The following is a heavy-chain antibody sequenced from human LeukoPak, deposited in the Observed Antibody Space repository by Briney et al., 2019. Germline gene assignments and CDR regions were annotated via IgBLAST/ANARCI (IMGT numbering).Heavy chain of an antibody. CDR2: IYYSGST. V-gene: IGHV4-61*01. D-gene: IGHD3-3*01. CDR3: ATSPVSGRTNTAFDI. CDR1: GGSISSSSYY. J-gene: IGHJ3*02. Sequence: SETLSLTCTVSGGSISSSSYYWSWIRQPPGKGLEWIGYIYYSGSTNYNPSLKSRVTISVDTSKNQFSLKLSSVTAADTAVYYCATSPVSGRTNTAFDIWGQGTMVTVSS.